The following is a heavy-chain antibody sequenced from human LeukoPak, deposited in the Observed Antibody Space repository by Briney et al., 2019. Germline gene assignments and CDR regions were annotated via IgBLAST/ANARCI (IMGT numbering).Heavy chain of an antibody. CDR3: VKLSEH. Sequence: GGSLRLSCVASGFTFSNHWMNWVRQAPGKGLEWVANLKRDGSEKYYVDSVKGRFTISRDNAKNSLYLQMNSLRAEDSAVYYCVKLSEHWGQGTLVTVSS. CDR1: GFTFSNHW. J-gene: IGHJ1*01. D-gene: IGHD1-26*01. V-gene: IGHV3-7*01. CDR2: LKRDGSEK.